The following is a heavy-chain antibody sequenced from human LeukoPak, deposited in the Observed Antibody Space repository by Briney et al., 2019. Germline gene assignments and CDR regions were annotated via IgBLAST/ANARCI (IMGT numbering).Heavy chain of an antibody. J-gene: IGHJ4*02. CDR3: ARGGGYYYFDY. Sequence: GGSLRLSCAASGFTFSSYSMSWVRQAPGKGLEWVANIKQDGSEKYYVDSVKGRFTISRDNAKNSLYLQMNSLRAEDTAVYYCARGGGYYYFDYWGQGTLVTVSS. CDR2: IKQDGSEK. D-gene: IGHD3-22*01. V-gene: IGHV3-7*01. CDR1: GFTFSSYS.